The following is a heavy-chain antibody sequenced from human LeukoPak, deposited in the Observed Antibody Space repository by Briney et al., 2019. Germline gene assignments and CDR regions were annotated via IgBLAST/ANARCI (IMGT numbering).Heavy chain of an antibody. J-gene: IGHJ4*02. CDR1: GGTFSSYA. CDR2: TIPIFGTA. CDR3: ARSFSHSSSFDY. D-gene: IGHD6-6*01. V-gene: IGHV1-69*13. Sequence: SVKVSCKASGGTFSSYAISWVRQAPGQGLEWMGGTIPIFGTANYAQKFQGRVTITADESTSTAYMELSSLRSEGTAVYYCARSFSHSSSFDYWGQGTLVTVSS.